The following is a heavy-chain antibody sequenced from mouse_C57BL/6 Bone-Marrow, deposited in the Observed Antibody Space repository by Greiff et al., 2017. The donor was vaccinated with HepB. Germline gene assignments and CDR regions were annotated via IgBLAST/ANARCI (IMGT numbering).Heavy chain of an antibody. V-gene: IGHV1-18*01. J-gene: IGHJ1*03. CDR2: INPNNGGT. CDR3: ARRDWDWYVDV. CDR1: GYTFTDYN. D-gene: IGHD4-1*01. Sequence: EVQLQQSGPELVKPGASVKIPCKASGYTFTDYNMDWVKQSHGKSLEWIGDINPNNGGTIYNQKFKGKATLTVDKSSSTAYMDLRSLTSEDTAVYYCARRDWDWYVDVWGTGTTVTVSS.